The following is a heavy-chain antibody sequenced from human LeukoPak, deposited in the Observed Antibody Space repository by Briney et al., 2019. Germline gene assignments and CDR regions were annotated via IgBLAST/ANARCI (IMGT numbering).Heavy chain of an antibody. CDR1: GGSISGYY. J-gene: IGHJ6*03. V-gene: IGHV4-59*08. CDR2: ISDSGST. CDR3: ARRGYMDV. D-gene: IGHD3-10*01. Sequence: PSETLSLTCTVSGGSISGYYWSWIRQPRGKGLEYIGHISDSGSTSYNPSLKSRVTISVDTSKNQFSLKLSPVTAADTAVYYCARRGYMDVWGKGTTVTVSS.